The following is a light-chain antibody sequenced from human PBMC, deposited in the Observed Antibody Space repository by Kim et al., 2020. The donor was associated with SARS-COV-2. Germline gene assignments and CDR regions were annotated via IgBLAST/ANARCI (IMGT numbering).Light chain of an antibody. J-gene: IGLJ2*01. Sequence: VALGQTVRITCQGDSLRIYYATWYQQKPGQAPILVIYGKNNRPSGIPDRFSGSSSGNTASLTITGTQAGDEADYYCNSRDSNDNVVFGGGTKLTVL. CDR1: SLRIYY. CDR2: GKN. V-gene: IGLV3-19*01. CDR3: NSRDSNDNVV.